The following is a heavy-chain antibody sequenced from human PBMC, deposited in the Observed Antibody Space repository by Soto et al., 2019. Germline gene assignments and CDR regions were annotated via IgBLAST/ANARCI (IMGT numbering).Heavy chain of an antibody. CDR1: GFTFSAFA. V-gene: IGHV3-23*01. Sequence: ELHLLQSGGGSVQPGGSLRLSCVASGFTFSAFAMTWVRQTPGKGLEWVSAISGSGRSTYYTDSVKGRFTISRDSSKNMLYLEMNSLRAEDTGVFYCAKANRTGSGWYSDYYYGLDVWGQGTTVTVSS. J-gene: IGHJ6*02. D-gene: IGHD6-19*01. CDR2: ISGSGRST. CDR3: AKANRTGSGWYSDYYYGLDV.